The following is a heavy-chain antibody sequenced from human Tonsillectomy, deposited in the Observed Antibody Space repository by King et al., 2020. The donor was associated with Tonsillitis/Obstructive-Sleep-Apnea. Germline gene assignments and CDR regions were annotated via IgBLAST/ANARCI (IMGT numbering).Heavy chain of an antibody. D-gene: IGHD6-19*01. V-gene: IGHV3-23*04. J-gene: IGHJ6*02. CDR1: GFTFSSYG. CDR2: ISGSGGST. Sequence: VQLVESGGGLVQPGGSLRLSCAASGFTFSSYGMSWVRQAPGKGLEWVSAISGSGGSTYYVDSVKGRFTISRDNSKKTLYLQMNSLKAEDTAVYYCAKALKVAVADKSYYYYGMDVWGQGTTVTVSS. CDR3: AKALKVAVADKSYYYYGMDV.